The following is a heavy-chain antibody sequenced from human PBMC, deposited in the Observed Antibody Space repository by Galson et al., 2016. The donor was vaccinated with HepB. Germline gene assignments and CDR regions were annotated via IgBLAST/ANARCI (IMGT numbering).Heavy chain of an antibody. CDR3: AREEVFQY. V-gene: IGHV5-51*01. Sequence: QSGAEVKKPGESLKISCQGFGYIFSHYWIAWVRQMPGKGLEWMGVIYPGDSTAKYSPSFQGQVTMSVDKSINTAYLQLTSLKASDTAVYFCAREEVFQYWGRGTLLSVSS. CDR2: IYPGDSTA. J-gene: IGHJ1*01. CDR1: GYIFSHYW.